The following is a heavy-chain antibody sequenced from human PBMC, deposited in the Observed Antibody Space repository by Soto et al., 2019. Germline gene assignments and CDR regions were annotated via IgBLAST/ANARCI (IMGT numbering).Heavy chain of an antibody. V-gene: IGHV3-33*01. CDR3: ARDANIAAAGDYCYYGMDV. CDR2: IWYDGSNK. Sequence: GGSLRLSCAASGFTFSSYGMHWVRQAPGKGLEWVAVIWYDGSNKYYADSVKGRFTISRDNSKNTLYLQMNSLRAEDTAVYYCARDANIAAAGDYCYYGMDVWGQGTTVTVSS. J-gene: IGHJ6*02. CDR1: GFTFSSYG. D-gene: IGHD6-13*01.